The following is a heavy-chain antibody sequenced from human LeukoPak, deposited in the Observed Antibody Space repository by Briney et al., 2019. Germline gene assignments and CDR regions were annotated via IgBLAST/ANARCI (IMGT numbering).Heavy chain of an antibody. D-gene: IGHD3-16*01. Sequence: ASVKVSCKASGYTFTSYGISWVRQAPGQGLEWMGWISAYNGNTNYAQKLQGRVTMTTDTSTSTAYMELRSLRSDDTAVYYCARDSARIMITFGGVKGYMDVWGKGTTVTVSS. CDR1: GYTFTSYG. CDR2: ISAYNGNT. V-gene: IGHV1-18*01. CDR3: ARDSARIMITFGGVKGYMDV. J-gene: IGHJ6*03.